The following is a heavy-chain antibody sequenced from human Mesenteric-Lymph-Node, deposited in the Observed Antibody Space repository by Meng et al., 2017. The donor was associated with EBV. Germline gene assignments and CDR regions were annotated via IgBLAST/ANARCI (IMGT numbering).Heavy chain of an antibody. D-gene: IGHD3-16*02. Sequence: VQLQESGPGVVKLSGTQSLTCAVSSGSISNSNWWSWFRQPPGKGLQWIGEIFHSGGTNYNPSLKSRVTISVDKSKNQFSLKVNSLTAADTAVYYCARITFGGAIGDWGQGTLVTVSS. J-gene: IGHJ4*02. CDR3: ARITFGGAIGD. CDR2: IFHSGGT. CDR1: SGSISNSNW. V-gene: IGHV4-4*02.